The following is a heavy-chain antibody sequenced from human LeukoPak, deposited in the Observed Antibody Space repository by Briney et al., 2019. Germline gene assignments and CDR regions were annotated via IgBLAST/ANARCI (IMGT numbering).Heavy chain of an antibody. V-gene: IGHV1-69*13. CDR1: GGSFSGSA. CDR3: ARGGGDILTGYPYYFDY. J-gene: IGHJ4*02. CDR2: IIPILGTA. Sequence: ASVKVSCKASGGSFSGSAISWVRQAPGQGLKRMGGIIPILGTANYAQKFQGRVTITADVSTSTAYMELSSLGSEDTAVYYCARGGGDILTGYPYYFDYWGQGTLVTVSS. D-gene: IGHD3-9*01.